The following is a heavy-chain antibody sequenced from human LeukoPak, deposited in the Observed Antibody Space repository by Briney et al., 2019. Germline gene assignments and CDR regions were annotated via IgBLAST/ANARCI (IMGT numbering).Heavy chain of an antibody. J-gene: IGHJ4*02. CDR3: ARAVTSTEGY. Sequence: GGSLRLSCAASGFTFSTYWMTWVRQAPGKGREGVASINEYGSKKSYVDSVKGRFTISRDNAQKSLYLEMNRLRAEDTAVYYCARAVTSTEGYWGQGTLVTVSS. V-gene: IGHV3-7*03. CDR2: INEYGSKK. CDR1: GFTFSTYW.